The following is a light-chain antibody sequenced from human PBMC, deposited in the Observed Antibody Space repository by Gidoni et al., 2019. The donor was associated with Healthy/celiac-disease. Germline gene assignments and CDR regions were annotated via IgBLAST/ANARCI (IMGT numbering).Light chain of an antibody. Sequence: ATLSCRASQSVSSYLAWYQQKPGQAPRLLIYDASNRATGIPVRFSGSGSGTDFTLTISSLEPEDFAVYYCQQRSNWPPITFXQXTRLXIK. V-gene: IGKV3-11*01. CDR1: QSVSSY. CDR2: DAS. CDR3: QQRSNWPPIT. J-gene: IGKJ5*01.